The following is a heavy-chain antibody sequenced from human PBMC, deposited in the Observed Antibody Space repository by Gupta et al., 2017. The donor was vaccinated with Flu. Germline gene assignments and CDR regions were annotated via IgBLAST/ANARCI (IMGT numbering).Heavy chain of an antibody. D-gene: IGHD2-8*01. CDR1: GYTFTGSY. CDR2: VNPHRGST. CDR3: AREKFCSNDSCYRGFDT. Sequence: VQLVQSGTDVKEPGASVKVSCKASGYTFTGSYIHWVRQAPGQGLEWMGGVNPHRGSTNNNHKFQGRVNVGMDTSISTAYIELTRLRTDGTAVYYGAREKFCSNDSCYRGFDTWGQGTRVTVSS. J-gene: IGHJ5*02. V-gene: IGHV1-2*02.